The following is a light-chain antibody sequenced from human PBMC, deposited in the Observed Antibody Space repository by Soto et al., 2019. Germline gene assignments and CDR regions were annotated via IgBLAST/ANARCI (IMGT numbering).Light chain of an antibody. CDR2: EVS. V-gene: IGLV2-18*02. CDR1: SSDVGSYNR. CDR3: SSYTSSSTLYV. J-gene: IGLJ1*01. Sequence: QSALTQPPSVSGSPGQSVTISCTGTSSDVGSYNRVSWYQQPPGTAPKLMIYEVSNRPSGVPDRFSGSKSGNTASLTISGLQAEDEADYYCSSYTSSSTLYVFGTGTKLTV.